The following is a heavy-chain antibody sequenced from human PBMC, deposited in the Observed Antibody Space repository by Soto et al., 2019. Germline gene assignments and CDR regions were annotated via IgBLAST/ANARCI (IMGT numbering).Heavy chain of an antibody. CDR1: GYTFTSYA. Sequence: ASVKVSCKASGYTFTSYAMHWVRQAPGQRLEWMGWINAGNGNTKCSQKFQGRVTITRDTSASTAYMELNNLRAEDTAVYYCAREFRDGSNTRLAFDPWGQGTLVTV. V-gene: IGHV1-3*01. CDR2: INAGNGNT. D-gene: IGHD2-15*01. J-gene: IGHJ5*02. CDR3: AREFRDGSNTRLAFDP.